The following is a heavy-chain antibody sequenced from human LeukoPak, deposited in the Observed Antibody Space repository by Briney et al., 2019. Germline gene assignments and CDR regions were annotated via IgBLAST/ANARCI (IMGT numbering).Heavy chain of an antibody. Sequence: PSQTLSLTCTVSGGSISSGSDYWSWIRQPAGKGLDWFGRIYTTGTTHKNPSLKSRVTISVDTSKNQFSLKLSSETAADTAVYYCARGDSSSWLYYFDYWGQGTLVTVSS. CDR3: ARGDSSSWLYYFDY. J-gene: IGHJ4*02. CDR1: GGSISSGSDY. V-gene: IGHV4-61*02. D-gene: IGHD6-13*01. CDR2: IYTTGTT.